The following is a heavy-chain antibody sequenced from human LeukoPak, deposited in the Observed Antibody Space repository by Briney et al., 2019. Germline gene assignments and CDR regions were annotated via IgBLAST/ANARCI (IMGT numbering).Heavy chain of an antibody. J-gene: IGHJ4*02. V-gene: IGHV3-9*01. CDR1: GFTFDDYA. CDR3: AKDQYGSGSYYTD. D-gene: IGHD3-10*01. Sequence: GGSLRLSCAASGFTFDDYAMHWVRHAPGKGLEWVSGISWNSGSIGYADSVKGRFTISRDNAKNSLYLQMNSLRAEDTALYYCAKDQYGSGSYYTDWGQGTLVTVSS. CDR2: ISWNSGSI.